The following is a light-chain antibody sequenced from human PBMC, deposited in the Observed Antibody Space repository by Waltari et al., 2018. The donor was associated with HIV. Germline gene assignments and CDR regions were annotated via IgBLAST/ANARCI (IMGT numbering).Light chain of an antibody. CDR1: SSDVGGYNY. CDR2: EVS. Sequence: QSALTQPASVSGSPGQSITISCTGTSSDVGGYNYVSWYQQHPGKAPRLMIYEVSNRPSGVYTRFSDTKSINHTSLTISGLQAEDEAHYYCSSYKSSYSLYVFGTGTKVTVL. V-gene: IGLV2-14*01. CDR3: SSYKSSYSLYV. J-gene: IGLJ1*01.